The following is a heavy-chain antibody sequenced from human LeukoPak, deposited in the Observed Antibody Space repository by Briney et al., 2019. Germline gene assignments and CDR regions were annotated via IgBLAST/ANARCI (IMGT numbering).Heavy chain of an antibody. Sequence: GGSLRLSCTASGLTFGDYAMNWFRQAPGKGPEWVGFIRSKAYGGTTEYAASVKGRFTISRDDSKSIAYLQMNSQKTEDTAVYYCTRDHDYGDQSPFDYWGQGTLVTVSS. J-gene: IGHJ4*02. V-gene: IGHV3-49*03. D-gene: IGHD4-17*01. CDR2: IRSKAYGGTT. CDR3: TRDHDYGDQSPFDY. CDR1: GLTFGDYA.